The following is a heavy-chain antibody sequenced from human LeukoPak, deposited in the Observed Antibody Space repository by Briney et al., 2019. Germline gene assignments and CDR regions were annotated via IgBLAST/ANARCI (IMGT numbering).Heavy chain of an antibody. J-gene: IGHJ4*02. V-gene: IGHV1-69*13. CDR2: IIPIFGTA. CDR1: GGTFSSYA. CDR3: AREDYYGSGSYNY. D-gene: IGHD3-10*01. Sequence: SVKVSCKASGGTFSSYAISWVRQAPGQGLEWMGGIIPIFGTANYAQKFQGRVTITADESTSTAYMELSSLRSEDTAVYYCAREDYYGSGSYNYWGQGTLVTVSS.